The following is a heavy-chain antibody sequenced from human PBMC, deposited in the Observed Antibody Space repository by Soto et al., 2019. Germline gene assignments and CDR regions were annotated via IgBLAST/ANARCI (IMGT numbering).Heavy chain of an antibody. Sequence: PGGSLRLSCAASGFTFSSYSMNWVRQAPGKGLEWVSSISSSSSYIYYADSVKGRFTISRDNAKNSLYLQMNSLRAEDTAVYYCARDLWIRYFDWLEAPEGGGYYYYGMDVWGQGTTVTVSS. J-gene: IGHJ6*02. D-gene: IGHD3-9*01. CDR1: GFTFSSYS. CDR2: ISSSSSYI. V-gene: IGHV3-21*01. CDR3: ARDLWIRYFDWLEAPEGGGYYYYGMDV.